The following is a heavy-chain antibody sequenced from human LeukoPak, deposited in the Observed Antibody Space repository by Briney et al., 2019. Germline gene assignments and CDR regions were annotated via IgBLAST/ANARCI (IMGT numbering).Heavy chain of an antibody. D-gene: IGHD2-2*01. CDR2: ISAYNGNT. CDR3: ARVAVPAAIKTYYYYYYMDV. CDR1: GYTFTSYG. V-gene: IGHV1-18*01. Sequence: GASVKVSCKASGYTFTSYGISWVRQAPGQGLAWVGWISAYNGNTNYAQKLQGRVTMTTDTSTSTAYMELRSLRSDDTAVYYCARVAVPAAIKTYYYYYYMDVWGKGTTVTVSS. J-gene: IGHJ6*03.